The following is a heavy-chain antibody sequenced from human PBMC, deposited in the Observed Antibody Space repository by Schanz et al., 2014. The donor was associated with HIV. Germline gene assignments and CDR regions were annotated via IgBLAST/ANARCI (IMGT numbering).Heavy chain of an antibody. D-gene: IGHD3-3*01. J-gene: IGHJ6*02. CDR3: ARDWRPNYDFWSGSIGVIGMDV. Sequence: VQLVESGGGVVQPGGSLRLSCAASRFTFSVYAMNWVRQAPGKGLEWVANIKQDGSEKYYADSVKGRFTISRDNSKNTLYLQMNSLRAEDTAVYYCARDWRPNYDFWSGSIGVIGMDVWGQGTTVTVSS. V-gene: IGHV3-7*01. CDR1: RFTFSVYA. CDR2: IKQDGSEK.